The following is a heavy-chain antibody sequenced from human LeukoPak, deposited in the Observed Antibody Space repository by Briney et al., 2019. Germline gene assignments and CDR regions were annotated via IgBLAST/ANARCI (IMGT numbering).Heavy chain of an antibody. J-gene: IGHJ4*02. CDR2: ISWNSGSI. CDR3: ARQMTPHGNFDY. V-gene: IGHV3-9*01. D-gene: IGHD1-26*01. CDR1: GFTFEDYA. Sequence: GGSLRLSCTASGFTFEDYAMHWVRQAPGKGLEWVSGISWNSGSIGYADSVKGRFTISRDNAKNSLYLQMNSLRAEDTAVYYCARQMTPHGNFDYWGQGTLATVSS.